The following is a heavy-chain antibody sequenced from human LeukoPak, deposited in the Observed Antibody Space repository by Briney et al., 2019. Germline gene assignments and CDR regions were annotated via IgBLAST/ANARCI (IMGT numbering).Heavy chain of an antibody. D-gene: IGHD3-10*01. CDR2: ISTSGGST. CDR1: GFTVSSYA. J-gene: IGHJ4*02. CDR3: AKNGHGSGSYYPRTKYYFDY. Sequence: PGGSLRLSCAASGFTVSSYAMNWVRQAPGKGLEWVATISTSGGSTYCADFVKGRFTISRDNSKNTLYLQMNSLRAEDTAVYYCAKNGHGSGSYYPRTKYYFDYWGQGTLVTVSS. V-gene: IGHV3-23*01.